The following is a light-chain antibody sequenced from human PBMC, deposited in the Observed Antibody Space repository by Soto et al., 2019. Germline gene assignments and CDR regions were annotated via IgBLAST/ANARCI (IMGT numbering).Light chain of an antibody. Sequence: DIVLTQSPISLPVTPGEPASISCRSSQILLHSNGYNYLDWYLQKPGQSPQLLIYLGSNRASGVPDRFSGSGSGTDFTLKISRVEAEDVGVYYCMQPLQSWTFGQGTKVDIK. CDR2: LGS. CDR3: MQPLQSWT. J-gene: IGKJ1*01. CDR1: QILLHSNGYNY. V-gene: IGKV2-28*01.